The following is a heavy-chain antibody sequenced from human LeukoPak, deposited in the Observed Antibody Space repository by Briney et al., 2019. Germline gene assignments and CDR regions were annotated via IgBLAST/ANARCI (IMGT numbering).Heavy chain of an antibody. J-gene: IGHJ5*02. CDR1: GGSISSYY. V-gene: IGHV4-59*01. CDR3: ARWGTYYDILTVPGWFDP. D-gene: IGHD3-9*01. CDR2: IYYSGST. Sequence: PSETLSLTCTVSGGSISSYYWSWIRQPPGKGLEWIGYIYYSGSTNYNPSLKSRVTISVDTSKNQFPLKLSSVTAADTAVYYCARWGTYYDILTVPGWFDPWGQGTLVTVSS.